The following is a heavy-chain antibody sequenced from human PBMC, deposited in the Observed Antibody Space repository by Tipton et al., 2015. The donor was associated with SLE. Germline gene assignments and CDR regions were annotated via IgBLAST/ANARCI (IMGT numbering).Heavy chain of an antibody. V-gene: IGHV4-34*01. CDR1: GGSFSGYY. CDR3: AWATVVTVVGGWFDP. CDR2: INHSGST. J-gene: IGHJ5*02. D-gene: IGHD4-23*01. Sequence: TLSLTCAVYGGSFSGYYWSWVRQSPGKGPEWIGEINHSGSTNCNPSLKSRVTISVDTSKIQFSLKLTSVTAADTALYYCAWATVVTVVGGWFDPWGQGTLVTVSS.